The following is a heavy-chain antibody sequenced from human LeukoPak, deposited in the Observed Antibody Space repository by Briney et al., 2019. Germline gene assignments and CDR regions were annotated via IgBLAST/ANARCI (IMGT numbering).Heavy chain of an antibody. CDR3: LVILTEPTSPSPDGLDI. CDR1: GFTFSRDW. J-gene: IGHJ3*02. V-gene: IGHV3-74*01. CDR2: IDSDDGST. Sequence: PGGSLRLSCATSGFTFSRDWIHWVRQVPGKGLVWVSRIDSDDGSTSYADSVKGRFTISRDNAKKTLYLQMNSLRVEDTAVYYCLVILTEPTSPSPDGLDIWGQGTMVTVSS. D-gene: IGHD2-15*01.